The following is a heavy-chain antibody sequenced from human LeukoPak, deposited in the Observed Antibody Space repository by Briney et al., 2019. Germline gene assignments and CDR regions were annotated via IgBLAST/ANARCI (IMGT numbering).Heavy chain of an antibody. CDR3: ARKAESYYDFWSGSPNYYYYYMDV. J-gene: IGHJ6*03. Sequence: SETLSLTCTVSGGSISSSSYYWGWIRQPPGKGLEWIGSIYYSGSTYYNPSLKSRVTISVDTSKNQFSLKLSSVTAADTAVYYCARKAESYYDFWSGSPNYYYYYMDVWGKGTTVTVSS. CDR1: GGSISSSSYY. CDR2: IYYSGST. D-gene: IGHD3-3*01. V-gene: IGHV4-39*07.